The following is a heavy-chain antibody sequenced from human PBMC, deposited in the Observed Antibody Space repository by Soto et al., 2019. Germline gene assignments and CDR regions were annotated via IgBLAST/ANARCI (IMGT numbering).Heavy chain of an antibody. CDR3: AKGPRPTYGDSTYYNLGMDG. CDR1: GFTFSSYA. D-gene: IGHD4-17*01. J-gene: IGHJ6*02. Sequence: GGSLRLSCAASGFTFSSYAMSWVRQAPGKGLEWVSAISGSGGSTYYADSVKGRFTSSRDNSKNTLYLQMNSLRAEDTAVYYCAKGPRPTYGDSTYYNLGMDGWGQGTTVTVSS. CDR2: ISGSGGST. V-gene: IGHV3-23*01.